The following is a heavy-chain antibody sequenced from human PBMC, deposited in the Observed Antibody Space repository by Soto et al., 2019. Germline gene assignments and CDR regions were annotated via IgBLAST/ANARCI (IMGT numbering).Heavy chain of an antibody. J-gene: IGHJ4*02. V-gene: IGHV4-30-2*01. CDR1: GGSSSSGGYS. Sequence: SETLPLTCAVSGGSSSSGGYSWSWIRQPPGKGLEWIGYIDHSGNTYYNPSLKSRVTISVDTSKNQLSLKLSSVTAADTAVYYCARDPSGSGPNFDYWGQGALVTVS. D-gene: IGHD3-10*01. CDR2: IDHSGNT. CDR3: ARDPSGSGPNFDY.